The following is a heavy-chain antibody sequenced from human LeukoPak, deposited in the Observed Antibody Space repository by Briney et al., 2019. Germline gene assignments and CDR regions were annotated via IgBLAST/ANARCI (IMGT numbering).Heavy chain of an antibody. Sequence: GGSLRLSCAASGFTFSSYTMSWVRQAPGKGLEWVSAISGSGGSKYYADSVKGRFTIYRDNGKKTLYLQLNRLRGEDTAVYYCAKGRCSGGSCYRIPVYWGQGTLVTVSS. J-gene: IGHJ4*02. CDR3: AKGRCSGGSCYRIPVY. D-gene: IGHD2-15*01. CDR1: GFTFSSYT. CDR2: ISGSGGSK. V-gene: IGHV3-23*01.